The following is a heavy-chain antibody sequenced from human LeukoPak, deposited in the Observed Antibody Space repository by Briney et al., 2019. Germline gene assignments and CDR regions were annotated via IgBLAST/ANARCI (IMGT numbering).Heavy chain of an antibody. D-gene: IGHD3-22*01. J-gene: IGHJ5*02. Sequence: SETLSLTCAVSGGSISSGSYYWGWIRQSPGKGLEWIGSIYYSGGTYYSPSLKSRVTISIDTSKNQFSLKLSSVTAADTAVYYCARDLFSSGYVNWFDPWGQGTLVTVSS. CDR1: GGSISSGSYY. CDR3: ARDLFSSGYVNWFDP. CDR2: IYYSGGT. V-gene: IGHV4-39*07.